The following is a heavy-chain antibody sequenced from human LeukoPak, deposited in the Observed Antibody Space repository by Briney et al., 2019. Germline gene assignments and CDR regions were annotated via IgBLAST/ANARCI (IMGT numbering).Heavy chain of an antibody. V-gene: IGHV1-58*02. J-gene: IGHJ3*02. CDR2: IGVGSGNT. CDR1: GFTFTSSA. Sequence: GTSVKVSCKASGFTFTSSAMQWVRQAGGQRLEWIGWIGVGSGNTNYAQKSQERVTINRDMSTSTAYMELSSLRSEDTAVYYCAADPSTYYYDSSGYSAFDIWGQGTMVTVSS. CDR3: AADPSTYYYDSSGYSAFDI. D-gene: IGHD3-22*01.